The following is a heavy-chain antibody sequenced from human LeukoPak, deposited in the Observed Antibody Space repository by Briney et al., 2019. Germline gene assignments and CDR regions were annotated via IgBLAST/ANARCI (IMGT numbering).Heavy chain of an antibody. CDR1: GVTFSNAR. V-gene: IGHV3-15*01. CDR2: IKTKTGDRAT. Sequence: GGALRLSCAASGVTFSNARGSCVRPAPGGGLGWVGRIKTKTGDRATDCSAPVKASFTISRDDSKTTLYLQMNGLKTEDTAIYYCTTYVGATAYWGQGTLVTVSS. J-gene: IGHJ4*02. D-gene: IGHD1-26*01. CDR3: TTYVGATAY.